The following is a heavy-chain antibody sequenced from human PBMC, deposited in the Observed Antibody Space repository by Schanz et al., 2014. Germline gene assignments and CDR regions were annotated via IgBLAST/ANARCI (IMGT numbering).Heavy chain of an antibody. CDR3: AIRITGTHHNPYYHGMDV. CDR1: GFTFSSYA. J-gene: IGHJ6*02. V-gene: IGHV3-23*01. Sequence: EVQLLESGGGLVQPGGSLRLSCAASGFTFSSYAMSWVRQAPGKGLVWVSAISGSGETTYYADSVKGRFTISRDNSKIALYLQISSLRREDTTVYCCAIRITGTHHNPYYHGMDVWGQGTAVTVSS. CDR2: ISGSGETT. D-gene: IGHD1-20*01.